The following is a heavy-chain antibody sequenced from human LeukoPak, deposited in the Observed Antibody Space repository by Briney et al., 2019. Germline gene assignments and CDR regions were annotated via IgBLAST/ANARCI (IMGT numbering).Heavy chain of an antibody. CDR1: GYTFTSYD. V-gene: IGHV1-8*01. J-gene: IGHJ6*03. Sequence: ASVKVSCKASGYTFTSYDINWVRQATGQGLEWMGWMNPNSGNTGYAQKFQGRVTMTRNTSISTAYMELSSLRSEDTAVYYCARGIELGIGYYYFYMDVWGKGTTVTISS. CDR2: MNPNSGNT. D-gene: IGHD7-27*01. CDR3: ARGIELGIGYYYFYMDV.